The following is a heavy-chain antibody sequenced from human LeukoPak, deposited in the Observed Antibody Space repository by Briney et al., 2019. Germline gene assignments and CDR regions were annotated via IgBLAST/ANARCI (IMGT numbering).Heavy chain of an antibody. CDR1: GDSISSAGYS. V-gene: IGHV4-31*03. D-gene: IGHD2-2*01. Sequence: PSETLSLTCTGSGDSISSAGYSWSWIRQHPGKGLEWIGYIYYSGSAYYNPSLKSRVTISLDTSKNQFSLKLSSVTAADTAVYYCARRYIVVVPAALAPGGYFDYWGQGTLVTVSS. CDR2: IYYSGSA. J-gene: IGHJ4*02. CDR3: ARRYIVVVPAALAPGGYFDY.